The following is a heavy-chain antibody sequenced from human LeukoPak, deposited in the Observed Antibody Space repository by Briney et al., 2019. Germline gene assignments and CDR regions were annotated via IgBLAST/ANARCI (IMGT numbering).Heavy chain of an antibody. Sequence: ESGPALVKPSETLSLTCTVSGGSISSYYWSWIRQPPGKGLEWSGYMYYRSINSNPHLKSRVTISIDTHQNQLSLKLSSVTAADTAVYFCARQYDNDGYYYAHFDYWGQGTLVTVSS. CDR2: MYYRSI. J-gene: IGHJ4*02. CDR3: ARQYDNDGYYYAHFDY. CDR1: GGSISSYY. D-gene: IGHD3-22*01. V-gene: IGHV4-59*08.